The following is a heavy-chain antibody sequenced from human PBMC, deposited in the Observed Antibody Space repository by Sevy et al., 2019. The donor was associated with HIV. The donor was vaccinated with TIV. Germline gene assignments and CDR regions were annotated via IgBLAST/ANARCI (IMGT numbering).Heavy chain of an antibody. Sequence: GGSLRLSCAASGFTFSSYAMHWVRQAPGKGLEGVAVISYDGSNKYYADSVKGRLTISRDNSKNTLYLQMKSLIAEDTAVYYCARVLYYYDSSGYTNYWGQGTLVTVSS. CDR3: ARVLYYYDSSGYTNY. CDR1: GFTFSSYA. D-gene: IGHD3-22*01. V-gene: IGHV3-30*04. CDR2: ISYDGSNK. J-gene: IGHJ4*02.